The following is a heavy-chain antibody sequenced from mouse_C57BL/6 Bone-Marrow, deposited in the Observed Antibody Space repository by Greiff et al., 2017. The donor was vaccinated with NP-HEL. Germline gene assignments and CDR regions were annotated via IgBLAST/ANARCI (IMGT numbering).Heavy chain of an antibody. CDR1: GFTFSSYA. Sequence: EVQGVESGGGLVKPGGSLKLSCAASGFTFSSYAMSWVRQTPEKRLEWVATISDGGSYTYYPDNVKGRFTISRDNAKNNLYLQMSQLKSEDTAMYYCARDGGYDSYYFDYWGQGTTLTVSS. CDR2: ISDGGSYT. J-gene: IGHJ2*01. CDR3: ARDGGYDSYYFDY. D-gene: IGHD2-4*01. V-gene: IGHV5-4*01.